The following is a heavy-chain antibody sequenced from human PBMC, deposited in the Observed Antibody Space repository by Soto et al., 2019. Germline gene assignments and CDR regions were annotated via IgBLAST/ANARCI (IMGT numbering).Heavy chain of an antibody. CDR1: GFSFSSLW. J-gene: IGHJ3*01. Sequence: EVQLVESGGGLVQPGGSLRLSCAASGFSFSSLWMAWVRQAPEKGLEWVANIKQDGSETHYLDSVKGRFTISKDNAKNTLYPQMNSLRAEDTAVYYCVRDVGPSKYDAFDLWGRGTMVTVSS. CDR2: IKQDGSET. V-gene: IGHV3-7*03. CDR3: VRDVGPSKYDAFDL.